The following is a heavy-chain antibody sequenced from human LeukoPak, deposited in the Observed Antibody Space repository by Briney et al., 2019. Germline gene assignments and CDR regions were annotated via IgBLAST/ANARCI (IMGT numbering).Heavy chain of an antibody. CDR2: INPSGGST. Sequence: ASVKVSCKASGYTFTSYYMHWVRQAPGQGLEWMGIINPSGGSTSYAQKFQGRVTMTRDTSTSTVYMELSSLRSEDTAVYYCASDYYDSSGYPHDAFDIWGQGTMVTVSS. D-gene: IGHD3-22*01. V-gene: IGHV1-46*01. J-gene: IGHJ3*02. CDR3: ASDYYDSSGYPHDAFDI. CDR1: GYTFTSYY.